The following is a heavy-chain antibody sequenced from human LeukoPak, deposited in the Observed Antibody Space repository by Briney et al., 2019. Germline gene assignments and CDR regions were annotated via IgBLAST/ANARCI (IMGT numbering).Heavy chain of an antibody. Sequence: GESLKISCKGSGYSFTSYWIGWVRQMPGKGLEWMGITYPSDSDTRYRPSFQGQVTISADKSTSTAYLQWTSLKASDTAMYYCARISSDYYQIDYWGQGTLVTVSS. CDR2: TYPSDSDT. CDR3: ARISSDYYQIDY. V-gene: IGHV5-51*01. D-gene: IGHD3-22*01. CDR1: GYSFTSYW. J-gene: IGHJ4*02.